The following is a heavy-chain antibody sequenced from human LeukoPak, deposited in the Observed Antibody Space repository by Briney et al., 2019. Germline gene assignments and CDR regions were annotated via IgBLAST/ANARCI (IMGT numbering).Heavy chain of an antibody. CDR3: ARAYRTGGTCFKDY. D-gene: IGHD2-8*02. V-gene: IGHV3-30-3*01. Sequence: GGSLRLSCAASGFTFSDFTLHWVRQAPGKGLEWLAYISYDGGIQYYADSVKGRFSISRDNSKNTLYLQLNSLRTEDTALYYCARAYRTGGTCFKDYWGQGTLVTVSS. J-gene: IGHJ4*02. CDR1: GFTFSDFT. CDR2: ISYDGGIQ.